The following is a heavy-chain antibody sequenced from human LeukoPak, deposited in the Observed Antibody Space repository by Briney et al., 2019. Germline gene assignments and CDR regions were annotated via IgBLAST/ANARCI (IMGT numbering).Heavy chain of an antibody. CDR3: ARTRYYYNSRSYGAPYYFDY. Sequence: SETLSLTCAVSGGSISSNSYYWGWIRQPPGKGLEWIGRNYYSRSTYYNPSLKSRVTITVDTSKNQFSQKLSSVTAADTAVYYCARTRYYYNSRSYGAPYYFDYWGQGTLVTVSS. J-gene: IGHJ4*02. D-gene: IGHD3-10*01. CDR1: GGSISSNSYY. V-gene: IGHV4-39*01. CDR2: NYYSRST.